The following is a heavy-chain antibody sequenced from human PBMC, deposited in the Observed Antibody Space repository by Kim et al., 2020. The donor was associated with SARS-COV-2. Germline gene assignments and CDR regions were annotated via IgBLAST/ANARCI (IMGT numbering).Heavy chain of an antibody. D-gene: IGHD3-10*01. CDR1: GYTFTSYA. CDR3: ARGPIWFGAYYFDY. Sequence: ASVKVSCKASGYTFTSYAMNWVRQAPGQGLEWMGWINTNTGNPTYAQGFTGRFVFSLDTSVSTAYLQISSLKAEDTAVYYCARGPIWFGAYYFDYWGQGTLVTVSS. V-gene: IGHV7-4-1*02. J-gene: IGHJ4*02. CDR2: INTNTGNP.